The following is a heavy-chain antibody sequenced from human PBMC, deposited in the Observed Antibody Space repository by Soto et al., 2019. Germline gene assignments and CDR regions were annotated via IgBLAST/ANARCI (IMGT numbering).Heavy chain of an antibody. CDR3: AGLDTSMVKTPGY. Sequence: GGSLRLSCAASGFTFSNYAISWVRQAPGKGLEWVACIKKDGSEEYYVDSVRGRFTISRDNAKNSLYLQMNSLRAEDTAVYYCAGLDTSMVKTPGYWGQGTLVTVSS. D-gene: IGHD5-18*01. J-gene: IGHJ4*02. V-gene: IGHV3-7*01. CDR2: IKKDGSEE. CDR1: GFTFSNYA.